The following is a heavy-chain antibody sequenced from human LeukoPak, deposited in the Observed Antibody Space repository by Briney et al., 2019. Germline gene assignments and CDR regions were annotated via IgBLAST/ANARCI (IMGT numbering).Heavy chain of an antibody. D-gene: IGHD3-22*01. CDR3: ARMSASGYLFEY. CDR2: ISYSGRT. V-gene: IGHV4-61*01. J-gene: IGHJ4*01. CDR1: GGSVSSTTYY. Sequence: SETLSLTCTVSGGSVSSTTYYWSWIGQPPGQGLEWIGYISYSGRTNYNPSLKSRVTISVDTSKNQFSLKLSSVTAADTAVYYCARMSASGYLFEYWGHGTLVTVSS.